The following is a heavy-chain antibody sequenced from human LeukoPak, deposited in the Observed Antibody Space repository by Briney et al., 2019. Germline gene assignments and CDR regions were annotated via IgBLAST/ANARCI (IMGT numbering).Heavy chain of an antibody. V-gene: IGHV3-53*01. CDR2: IYSGDT. J-gene: IGHJ6*03. CDR3: ARADYSSTWSHDYYYMDV. CDR1: GFTVSSNS. Sequence: GGSLRLSCTVSGFTVSSNSMSWVRQAPGKGLEWVSFIYSGDTHYSDSVKGRFTISRDHSKNTLYLQMNSLRAEDTAVYYCARADYSSTWSHDYYYMDVWGKGTTVTVSS. D-gene: IGHD6-13*01.